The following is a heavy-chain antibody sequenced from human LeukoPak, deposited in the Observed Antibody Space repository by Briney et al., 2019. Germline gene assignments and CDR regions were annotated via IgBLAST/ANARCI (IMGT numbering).Heavy chain of an antibody. CDR1: GGSFSGYY. CDR2: INHSGST. D-gene: IGHD6-13*01. Sequence: SETLSLTCAVYGGSFSGYYWSWIRQPPGKGLEWIGEINHSGSTNYNTSLKSRVTISVDTSKNQFSLKLSSVTAADTAVYYCARVAAAGGWFDRWGQGTLVTVSS. V-gene: IGHV4-34*01. CDR3: ARVAAAGGWFDR. J-gene: IGHJ5*02.